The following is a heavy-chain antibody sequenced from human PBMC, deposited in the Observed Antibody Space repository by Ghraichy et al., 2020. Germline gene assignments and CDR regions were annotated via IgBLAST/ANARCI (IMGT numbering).Heavy chain of an antibody. J-gene: IGHJ4*02. CDR1: GGSISSYY. CDR2: IYYSGST. V-gene: IGHV4-59*01. Sequence: SETLSLTCTVSGGSISSYYWSWIRQPPGKGLEWIGYIYYSGSTNYNPSLKSRVTISVDTSKNQFSLKLSSVTAADTAVYYCARGFSGWYVHYWGQGTLVTVSS. D-gene: IGHD6-19*01. CDR3: ARGFSGWYVHY.